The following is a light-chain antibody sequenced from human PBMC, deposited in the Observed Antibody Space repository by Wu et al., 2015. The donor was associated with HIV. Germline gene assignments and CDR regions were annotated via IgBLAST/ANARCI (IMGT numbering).Light chain of an antibody. CDR3: QQYIGWPLT. CDR1: QSLSSDY. CDR2: GAS. Sequence: EIVLTQSPGTLSLSPGERATLSCTASQSLSSDYLVWYQQTPGQAPRLLIYGASSRATGVPARFSGSGSDTEFTLTISSMQSEDFAIYYCQQYIGWPLTFGGGTKVEI. J-gene: IGKJ4*01. V-gene: IGKV3-15*01.